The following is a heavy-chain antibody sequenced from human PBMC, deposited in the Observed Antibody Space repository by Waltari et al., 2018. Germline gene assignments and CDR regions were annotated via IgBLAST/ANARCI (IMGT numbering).Heavy chain of an antibody. D-gene: IGHD4-17*01. V-gene: IGHV3-48*01. J-gene: IGHJ4*02. Sequence: EVQLVESGGGLAQPGGSLRLSCEASGFTFKTYAMNWVRQAPGKVLEWFAYIATGSNRLYYANSVKGRFTISRDNAKDSLFLQMNSLRAEDTALYFCAREPTVTGENYFDSWGQGALVSVSS. CDR3: AREPTVTGENYFDS. CDR1: GFTFKTYA. CDR2: IATGSNRL.